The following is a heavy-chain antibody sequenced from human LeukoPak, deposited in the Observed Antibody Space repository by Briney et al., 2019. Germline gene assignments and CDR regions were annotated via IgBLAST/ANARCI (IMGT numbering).Heavy chain of an antibody. J-gene: IGHJ4*02. V-gene: IGHV3-33*01. CDR1: GFTFTTYG. D-gene: IGHD2-15*01. CDR3: ARCSGGSCVFDY. Sequence: PGGSLTLSCAASGFTFTTYGMHWVRQAPGKGLEWVALIWFDGSKRYYGDSLKGRFTVSRDNSKNTLYLQVDSLRAEDTAVYYCARCSGGSCVFDYWGQGTLVTVSS. CDR2: IWFDGSKR.